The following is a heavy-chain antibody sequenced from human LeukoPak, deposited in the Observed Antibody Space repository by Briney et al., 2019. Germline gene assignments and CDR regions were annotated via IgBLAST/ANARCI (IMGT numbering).Heavy chain of an antibody. J-gene: IGHJ5*02. Sequence: SETLSLTCTVSGGSISSSSYYWGWIRQPPGKGLEGLGSIYYSGSTYYNPSLKSRVTISVDTSKNQFSLKLSSVTAADTAVYYCARPYYYDSRIDPWGQGILVTVSS. D-gene: IGHD3-22*01. V-gene: IGHV4-39*07. CDR2: IYYSGST. CDR3: ARPYYYDSRIDP. CDR1: GGSISSSSYY.